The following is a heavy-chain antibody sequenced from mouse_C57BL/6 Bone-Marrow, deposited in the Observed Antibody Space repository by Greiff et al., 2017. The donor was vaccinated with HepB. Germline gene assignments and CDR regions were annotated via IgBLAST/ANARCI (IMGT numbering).Heavy chain of an antibody. CDR2: INPNNGGT. Sequence: EVQLQQSGPELVKPGASVKISCKASGYTFTDYYMNWVKQSNGKSLEWIGDINPNNGGTSYNQKFKGKATLTVDKSSSTAYMELRSLTSEDSADYYCASSYGYRFAYWGQGTLVTVSA. J-gene: IGHJ3*01. V-gene: IGHV1-26*01. D-gene: IGHD2-2*01. CDR1: GYTFTDYY. CDR3: ASSYGYRFAY.